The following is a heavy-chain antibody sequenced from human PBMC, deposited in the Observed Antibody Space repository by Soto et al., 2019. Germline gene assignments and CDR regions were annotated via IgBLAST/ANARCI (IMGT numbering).Heavy chain of an antibody. CDR3: ARYPAGGVLYRVGYYYGMDV. V-gene: IGHV4-34*01. D-gene: IGHD2-8*01. CDR2: INHSGST. J-gene: IGHJ6*02. Sequence: ASETLSLTCAVYGGSFSGYYWSWIRQPPGKGLEWIGEINHSGSTNYNPSLKSRVTISVDTSKNQFSLKLSRLRSDDTAVYYCARYPAGGVLYRVGYYYGMDVWGQGTTVTVSS. CDR1: GGSFSGYY.